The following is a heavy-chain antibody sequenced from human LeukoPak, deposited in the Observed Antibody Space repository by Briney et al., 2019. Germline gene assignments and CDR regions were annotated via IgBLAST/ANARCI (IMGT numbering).Heavy chain of an antibody. CDR2: IYYSGST. J-gene: IGHJ4*02. CDR1: GGSISSYY. D-gene: IGHD6-6*01. CDR3: ARAPYSSYPLDY. V-gene: IGHV4-59*01. Sequence: SETLSLTCTVSGGSISSYYWSWIRQPPGKGLEWIGYIYYSGSTNYNPSLKSRVTISVDTSKNQFSLKLSSVTAADTAVYYCARAPYSSYPLDYWGQGTLVTVSS.